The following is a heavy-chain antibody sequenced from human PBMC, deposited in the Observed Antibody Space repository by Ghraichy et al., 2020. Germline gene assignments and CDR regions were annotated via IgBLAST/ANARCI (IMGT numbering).Heavy chain of an antibody. CDR2: ISGSGGST. Sequence: GESLNISCAASGFTFSSYAMSWVRQAPGKGLEWVSAISGSGGSTYYADSVKGRFTISRDNSKNTLYLQMNSLRAEDTAVYYCAKDDWRLLWFGEASYYYYGMDVWGQGTTVTVSS. D-gene: IGHD3-10*01. V-gene: IGHV3-23*01. CDR3: AKDDWRLLWFGEASYYYYGMDV. CDR1: GFTFSSYA. J-gene: IGHJ6*02.